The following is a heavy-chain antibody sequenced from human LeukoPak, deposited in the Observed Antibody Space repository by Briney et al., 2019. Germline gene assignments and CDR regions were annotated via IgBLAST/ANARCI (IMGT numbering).Heavy chain of an antibody. CDR2: ISYDGSNK. D-gene: IGHD4-17*01. Sequence: GGSLRLSCAASGVIFNNYAIHWVRQAPGKGLEWVAAISYDGSNKYYADSVQGRLTISRDNSKNTLYLQMNSLRAEDTAVYYCAKAGRAYGDHHYFDYWGQGTLVTVSS. V-gene: IGHV3-30-3*01. CDR3: AKAGRAYGDHHYFDY. CDR1: GVIFNNYA. J-gene: IGHJ4*02.